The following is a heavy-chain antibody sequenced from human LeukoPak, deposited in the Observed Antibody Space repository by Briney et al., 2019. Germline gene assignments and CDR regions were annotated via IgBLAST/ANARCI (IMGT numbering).Heavy chain of an antibody. Sequence: SETLSLTCTVSGGSISSGGYYWSWIRQHPGKGLEWIGYIYYSGSTYYNPSLKSRVTISVDTSKNQFSLKLSSVTAADTAVYYCARHENYGSYYYYYYMDVWGKGITVTVSS. D-gene: IGHD4-17*01. CDR2: IYYSGST. CDR3: ARHENYGSYYYYYYMDV. V-gene: IGHV4-31*03. J-gene: IGHJ6*03. CDR1: GGSISSGGYY.